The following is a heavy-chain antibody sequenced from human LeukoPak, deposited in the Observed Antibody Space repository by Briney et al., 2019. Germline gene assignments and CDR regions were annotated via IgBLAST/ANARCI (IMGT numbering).Heavy chain of an antibody. J-gene: IGHJ4*02. CDR3: ARLGLGATTGTDY. V-gene: IGHV4-39*01. CDR1: GDSITTSTTYH. D-gene: IGHD1-1*01. CDR2: VYYSGYT. Sequence: SETLSLTCTVSGDSITTSTTYHWGWIRQPPGKGLEWLGSVYYSGYTYYDPSLKSRVTVSVATSSNQYSLNLNSVTAADTAVYYCARLGLGATTGTDYWGQGTLVTVSS.